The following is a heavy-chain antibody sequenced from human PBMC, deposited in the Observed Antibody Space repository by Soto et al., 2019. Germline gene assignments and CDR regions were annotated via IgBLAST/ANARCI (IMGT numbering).Heavy chain of an antibody. V-gene: IGHV4-34*01. Sequence: PSETLSLTCAVYGGSFSGYYWSWIRQPPGKGLEWIGEINHSGSNNYNPSLKSRVTISVDTSKNQFSLKLSSVTAADTAVYYCARGKRRIAALPDYWGQGTLVTVSS. CDR1: GGSFSGYY. CDR3: ARGKRRIAALPDY. D-gene: IGHD6-6*01. J-gene: IGHJ4*02. CDR2: INHSGSN.